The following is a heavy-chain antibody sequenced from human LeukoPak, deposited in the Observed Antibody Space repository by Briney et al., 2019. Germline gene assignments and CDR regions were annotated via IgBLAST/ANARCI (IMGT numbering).Heavy chain of an antibody. CDR3: ARAPMVRGARGFDP. Sequence: PSETLSPTCGVSGGSISSNNWWSWVRQPPGQGLEWIGEIYHSGSANYNPSLKSRVTISVDKSKNQLSLKLISVTAADTAVYYCARAPMVRGARGFDPWGQGTLVTVSS. V-gene: IGHV4-4*02. J-gene: IGHJ5*02. D-gene: IGHD3-10*01. CDR1: GGSISSNNW. CDR2: IYHSGSA.